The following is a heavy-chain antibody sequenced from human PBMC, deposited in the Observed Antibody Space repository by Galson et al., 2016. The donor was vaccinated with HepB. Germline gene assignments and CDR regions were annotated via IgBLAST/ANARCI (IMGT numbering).Heavy chain of an antibody. J-gene: IGHJ4*02. D-gene: IGHD3-3*01. V-gene: IGHV3-49*03. CDR3: TRNAGHDLWSCPADY. CDR1: GFSFGDYA. Sequence: SLRLSCAASGFSFGDYAMSWFRQAPGKGLEWVALIRSKAYGATTEYAASVQGRFSVSRDNSKSIAFLEMNSLKTEDTAVYYCTRNAGHDLWSCPADYWGQGITVAVSS. CDR2: IRSKAYGATT.